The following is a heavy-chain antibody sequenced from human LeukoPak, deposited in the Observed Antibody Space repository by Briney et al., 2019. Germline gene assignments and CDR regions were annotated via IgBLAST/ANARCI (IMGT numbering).Heavy chain of an antibody. CDR2: FDPEDGET. J-gene: IGHJ6*02. Sequence: ASVKVSCKVSGYTLTELSMHWVRQAPGKGLEWMGGFDPEDGETIYAQKFQGRVTMTEDTSTDTAYMELSSLRSEDTAVYYRATAPPQGQQLVRWYGYYYYGMDVWGQGTTVTVSS. CDR3: ATAPPQGQQLVRWYGYYYYGMDV. CDR1: GYTLTELS. D-gene: IGHD6-13*01. V-gene: IGHV1-24*01.